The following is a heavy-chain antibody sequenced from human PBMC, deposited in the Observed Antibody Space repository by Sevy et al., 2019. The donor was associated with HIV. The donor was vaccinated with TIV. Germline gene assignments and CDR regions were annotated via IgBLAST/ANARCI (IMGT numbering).Heavy chain of an antibody. CDR2: ISYDGGDK. CDR3: ARDTHYYDRSGYYPLLQD. D-gene: IGHD3-22*01. V-gene: IGHV3-30-3*01. CDR1: GIPFSSYG. Sequence: GGSLRLSCAVSGIPFSSYGLHWVRQAPGKGLEWVALISYDGGDKYYADSVKGRFTISRDTSKNTLYLQMSSLRAEDTDGYYCARDTHYYDRSGYYPLLQDWGQGTLVTVSS. J-gene: IGHJ4*02.